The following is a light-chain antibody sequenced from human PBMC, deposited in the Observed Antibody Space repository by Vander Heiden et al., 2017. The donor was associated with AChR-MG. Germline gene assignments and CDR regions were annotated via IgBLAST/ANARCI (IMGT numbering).Light chain of an antibody. J-gene: IGKJ1*01. V-gene: IGKV3-20*01. CDR3: QQYDTIPWT. CDR2: GAS. CDR1: QSVSSNY. Sequence: EIVLTQSPGTLSLSPGERATLSCWASQSVSSNYLAWYQQKPGQAPRLLIYGASTRATGIPDRFRGCGSGTDFTLTISRLEPDDFAVYYCQQYDTIPWTFGQETRVEIK.